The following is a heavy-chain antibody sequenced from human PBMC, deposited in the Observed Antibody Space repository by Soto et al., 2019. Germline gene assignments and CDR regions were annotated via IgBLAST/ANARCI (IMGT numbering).Heavy chain of an antibody. CDR1: GGSMSSPNW. V-gene: IGHV4-4*02. CDR3: ATGSPYYYGSGGMWDT. D-gene: IGHD3-10*01. CDR2: IHHSGAT. Sequence: QVRLQESGPGLVKPSGTLSLTCLVSGGSMSSPNWWTWVRPAPVKGLEWIAEIHHSGATNYSPSLKSRAVISIDKSNNQFSLQLTSVTAADTAVYYCATGSPYYYGSGGMWDTWGRGALVTVSS. J-gene: IGHJ5*02.